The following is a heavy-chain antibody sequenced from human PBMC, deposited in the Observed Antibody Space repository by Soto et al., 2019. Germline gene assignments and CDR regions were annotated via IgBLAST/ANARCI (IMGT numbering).Heavy chain of an antibody. J-gene: IGHJ4*02. CDR2: IYFSGST. Sequence: QVQLQESGPGLVKPSETLSLTCTVSGGSISNYYWSWIRQPPGKGLEWIGYIYFSGSTNYTPSLRSRVTLSVDTSKHQFSLKLSSVTAADTAVYYCARRYGGAVDYWGQGTLVTVSS. V-gene: IGHV4-59*08. CDR3: ARRYGGAVDY. CDR1: GGSISNYY. D-gene: IGHD3-10*01.